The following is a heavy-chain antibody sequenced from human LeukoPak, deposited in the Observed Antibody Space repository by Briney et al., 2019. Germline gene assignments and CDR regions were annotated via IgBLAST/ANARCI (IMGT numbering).Heavy chain of an antibody. V-gene: IGHV1-69*05. CDR3: ARVHYDSSGYYHHFDY. D-gene: IGHD3-22*01. Sequence: AVKVSCKASGGTFSSYAISWVRQAPGQGREWMGRIIPIFGTANYAQKFQGRVTITTDESTSTAYMELSSLRSEDTAVYYCARVHYDSSGYYHHFDYWGQGTLVTVSS. CDR1: GGTFSSYA. CDR2: IIPIFGTA. J-gene: IGHJ4*02.